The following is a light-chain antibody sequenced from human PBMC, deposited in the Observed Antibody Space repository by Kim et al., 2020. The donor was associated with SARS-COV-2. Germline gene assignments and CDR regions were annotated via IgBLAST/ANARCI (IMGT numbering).Light chain of an antibody. V-gene: IGLV1-44*01. CDR2: TNN. Sequence: QSVVTQPPSASGTPGQRVTISCSGSSSNIGGNALNWYQQLPGTAPKLLIYTNNQRPSGVPDRFSGSKSGTSGSLAISGLQSEDEADYYCAAWDDILTGPVFGGGTQLTVL. CDR3: AAWDDILTGPV. J-gene: IGLJ3*02. CDR1: SSNIGGNA.